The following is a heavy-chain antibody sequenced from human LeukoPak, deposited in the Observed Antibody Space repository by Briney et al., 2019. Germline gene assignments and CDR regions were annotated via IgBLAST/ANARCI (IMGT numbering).Heavy chain of an antibody. D-gene: IGHD1-26*01. CDR3: AREEVGAIEGAFDI. CDR2: IYHSGST. CDR1: GGSISSGGYY. Sequence: PSETLSLTCTVSGGSISSGGYYWSWIRQPPGKGLEWIGYIYHSGSTYYNPSLKSRVTISVDRSKNQFSLKLSSVTAADTAVYYCAREEVGAIEGAFDIWGQGTMVTVSS. J-gene: IGHJ3*02. V-gene: IGHV4-30-2*01.